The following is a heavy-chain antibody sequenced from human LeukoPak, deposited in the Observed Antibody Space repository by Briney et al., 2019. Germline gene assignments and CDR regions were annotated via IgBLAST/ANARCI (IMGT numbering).Heavy chain of an antibody. Sequence: ASVKVPCKASGYTFTDYYMHWVRQAPGQGLEWMGWMDPKSGEANHAQKFQGRVIMTRDTSINTAYMELSRLRSDDTAVYYCALEVYYSDNSAFDYWGQGTLVTVSS. J-gene: IGHJ4*02. CDR3: ALEVYYSDNSAFDY. V-gene: IGHV1-2*02. CDR2: MDPKSGEA. CDR1: GYTFTDYY. D-gene: IGHD3-22*01.